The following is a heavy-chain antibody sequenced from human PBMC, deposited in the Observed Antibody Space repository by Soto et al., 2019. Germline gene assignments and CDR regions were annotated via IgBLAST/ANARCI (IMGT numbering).Heavy chain of an antibody. V-gene: IGHV3-20*01. Sequence: EVQLVESGGGVVRPGGSLRLSCAASGFTFDDYGMSWVRQAPVKGLESVSGINWNGGSTGYADSVKGRFTISRDNAKNSLYLQMNSLRAEDTALYHCASSGSNTWWGYNWFDPWGQGTLVTVSS. CDR1: GFTFDDYG. J-gene: IGHJ5*02. D-gene: IGHD2-8*02. CDR2: INWNGGST. CDR3: ASSGSNTWWGYNWFDP.